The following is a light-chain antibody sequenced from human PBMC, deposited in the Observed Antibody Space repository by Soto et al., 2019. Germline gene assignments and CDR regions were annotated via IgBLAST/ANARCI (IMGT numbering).Light chain of an antibody. J-gene: IGKJ5*01. CDR2: DAS. Sequence: EIVLTQSPATLSLSPGERATLSCRASQSVSSYLAWYQQKPGQAPRLLIYDASNRATGIPARFSGSGSGTDFPLPISSPEPEDFAVYYCQQRSSSITFGQGTRLEI. CDR1: QSVSSY. CDR3: QQRSSSIT. V-gene: IGKV3-11*01.